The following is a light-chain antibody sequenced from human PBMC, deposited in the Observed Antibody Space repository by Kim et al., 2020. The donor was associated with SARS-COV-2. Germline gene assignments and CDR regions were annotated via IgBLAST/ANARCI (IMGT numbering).Light chain of an antibody. J-gene: IGLJ2*01. V-gene: IGLV2-8*01. CDR3: SSYAGNDIVL. Sequence: QSALTQPPSASGSHGQSVTISCTGTSSDVGGHVYVSWYQQHPGRAPKLMIFEVNKRPSGVPDRFSGSKSGNTAFLTVSGLRADDEADYYCSSYAGNDIVLFGGGTQLTVL. CDR1: SSDVGGHVY. CDR2: EVN.